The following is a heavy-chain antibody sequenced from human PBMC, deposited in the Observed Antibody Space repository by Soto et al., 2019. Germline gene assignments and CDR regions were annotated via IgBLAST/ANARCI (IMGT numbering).Heavy chain of an antibody. Sequence: EVQLLESGGGLVQPGGSLRLSCAASGFTFNNYAMRWVRQAPGKGLEWVSAISGSGGTTYYADSVKGRFTTSRDSSKNTLYLQMNSLSADETAIYYCARAGGTVTGNNSAYYYMDVWGTGTTVTVSS. V-gene: IGHV3-23*01. CDR2: ISGSGGTT. J-gene: IGHJ6*03. CDR3: ARAGGTVTGNNSAYYYMDV. D-gene: IGHD6-19*01. CDR1: GFTFNNYA.